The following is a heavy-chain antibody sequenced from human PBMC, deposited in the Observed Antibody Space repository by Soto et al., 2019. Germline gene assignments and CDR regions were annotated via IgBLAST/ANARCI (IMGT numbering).Heavy chain of an antibody. CDR2: MNPNSGNT. CDR1: GYTFTSYD. J-gene: IGHJ2*01. CDR3: ARVLGYCSSTSCRDWYFDL. D-gene: IGHD2-2*01. V-gene: IGHV1-8*01. Sequence: ASVKVSCKASGYTFTSYDINWVRQATGQGLEWMGWMNPNSGNTGYAQKFQGRVTMTRNTSISTAYMELSSLRSEDTAMYYCARVLGYCSSTSCRDWYFDLWGRGTLVTVSS.